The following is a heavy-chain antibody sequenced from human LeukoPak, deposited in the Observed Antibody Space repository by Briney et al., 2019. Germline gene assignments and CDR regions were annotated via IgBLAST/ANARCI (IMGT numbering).Heavy chain of an antibody. D-gene: IGHD3-3*01. CDR3: AKLADDFWSGYYTPCDY. V-gene: IGHV3-23*01. Sequence: PGGSLRLSCAASGFTFSSYAMSWVRRAPGKGLEWVSAISGSGGSTYYADSVKGRFTISRDNSKNTLYLQMNSLRAEDTAVYYCAKLADDFWSGYYTPCDYWGQGTLVTVSS. CDR2: ISGSGGST. J-gene: IGHJ4*02. CDR1: GFTFSSYA.